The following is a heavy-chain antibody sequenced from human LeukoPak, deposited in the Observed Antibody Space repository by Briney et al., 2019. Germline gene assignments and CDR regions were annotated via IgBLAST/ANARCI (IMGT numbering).Heavy chain of an antibody. V-gene: IGHV3-7*01. J-gene: IGHJ6*02. CDR2: IKHDGSEK. Sequence: GGSLRLSCAASGFTFSSYWMSWVRQAPGKGLEWVANIKHDGSEKYYAAPVKGRFTISRDNAKNSLYLQMNSLRAEDTAVYYCARDWRPPAPYYYYYGMDVWGQGTTVTVSS. CDR3: ARDWRPPAPYYYYYGMDV. D-gene: IGHD6-6*01. CDR1: GFTFSSYW.